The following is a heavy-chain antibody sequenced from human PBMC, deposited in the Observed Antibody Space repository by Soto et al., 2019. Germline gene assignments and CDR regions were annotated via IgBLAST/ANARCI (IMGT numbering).Heavy chain of an antibody. V-gene: IGHV3-11*01. CDR1: GFSFSDYY. D-gene: IGHD6-19*01. J-gene: IGHJ6*02. Sequence: QVQLVQSGGGLVKPGGSLRLSCTASGFSFSDYYMNWIRQPPGKGLEWVSYISSTESTRFYADSVEGRFTISRDNAKNSLYLQMNNLRDEDTAVYYCARDRIAVADNRMDVWGQGTMVTVSS. CDR2: ISSTESTR. CDR3: ARDRIAVADNRMDV.